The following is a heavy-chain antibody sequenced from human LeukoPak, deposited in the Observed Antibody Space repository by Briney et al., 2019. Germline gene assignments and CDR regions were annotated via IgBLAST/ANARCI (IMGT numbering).Heavy chain of an antibody. J-gene: IGHJ4*02. CDR3: AKDRQSDIWTVPVDY. CDR1: GFTFSSFG. CDR2: ISYGGSNK. V-gene: IGHV3-30*18. D-gene: IGHD3-9*01. Sequence: GRCLRLSCAASGFTFSSFGTHWVHQAPNKGLEWVAFISYGGSNKYHADSVKGRFTISRDNSTNTLYLQRNSLRAEDTAVYYCAKDRQSDIWTVPVDYWGQGTLVTVSS.